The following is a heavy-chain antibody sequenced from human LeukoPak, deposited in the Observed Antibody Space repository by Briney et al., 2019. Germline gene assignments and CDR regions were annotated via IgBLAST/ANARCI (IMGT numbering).Heavy chain of an antibody. CDR1: GFTFSSYS. CDR2: ISSSSSYI. Sequence: PGGSPRLSCAASGFTFSSYSMNWVRQAPGKGLEWVSSISSSSSYIHYADSVKGRFTISRDNAKNSLYLQMNSLRAEDTAVYYCARDYDFYCSGGSCYSPRLSDYWGQGTLVTVSS. V-gene: IGHV3-21*01. D-gene: IGHD2-15*01. CDR3: ARDYDFYCSGGSCYSPRLSDY. J-gene: IGHJ4*02.